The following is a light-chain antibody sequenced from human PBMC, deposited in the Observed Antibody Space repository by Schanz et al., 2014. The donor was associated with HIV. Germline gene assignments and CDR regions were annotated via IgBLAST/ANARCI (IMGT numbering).Light chain of an antibody. CDR1: SGHSSYG. CDR3: QTWGTGGV. CDR2: LNSDGSH. Sequence: QLVLTQSPSASASLGASVKLTCTLSSGHSSYGIAWHQQQPEKGPRYLMKLNSDGSHTKGDGIPDRFSGSSSGAERYLTISSLQSDDEADYYCQTWGTGGVFGGGTKLTVL. J-gene: IGLJ3*02. V-gene: IGLV4-69*01.